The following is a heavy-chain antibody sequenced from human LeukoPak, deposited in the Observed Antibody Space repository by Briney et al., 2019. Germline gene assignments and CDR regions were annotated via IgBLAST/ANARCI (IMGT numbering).Heavy chain of an antibody. J-gene: IGHJ4*02. CDR2: ISAYNGNT. CDR3: ARVGGQYYYDSSGYYYFDY. V-gene: IGHV1-18*01. CDR1: GYTFTSYG. D-gene: IGHD3-22*01. Sequence: ASVKVSCKASGYTFTSYGISWVRQAPGQGLEWMGWISAYNGNTNYAQKLQGRVNMTTDTSTSTAYMELRSLRSDDTAVYYCARVGGQYYYDSSGYYYFDYWGQGTLVTVSS.